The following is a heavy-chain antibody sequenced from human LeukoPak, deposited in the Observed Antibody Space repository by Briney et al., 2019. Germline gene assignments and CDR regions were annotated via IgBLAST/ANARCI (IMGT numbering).Heavy chain of an antibody. CDR2: ISYDGSNK. CDR1: GFTFSSYA. V-gene: IGHV3-30-3*01. D-gene: IGHD3-22*01. J-gene: IGHJ4*02. Sequence: PGGSLRLSCAASGFTFSSYAMHWVRQAPGKGLEWVAVISYDGSNKYYADSVKGRFTISRDNSKNTLYLQMNSLRAEDTAVYYCARDLGLGDSSGYGFFDYWGQETLVTVSS. CDR3: ARDLGLGDSSGYGFFDY.